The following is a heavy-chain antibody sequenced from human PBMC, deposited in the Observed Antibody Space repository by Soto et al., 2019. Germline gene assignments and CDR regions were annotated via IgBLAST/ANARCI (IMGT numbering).Heavy chain of an antibody. V-gene: IGHV3-23*01. J-gene: IGHJ4*02. Sequence: EVQLLESGGVLVQPGGSLRLSCAASGFTFSNFAMSWVRQAPGKGLEWVSAIRGSRGSRGGTHYTDSGKGRFTISRDNFTNPVYLQLNNLRAEDTAIYSCAKASTSQWELVHWGQGPLVTVSS. D-gene: IGHD3-10*01. CDR1: GFTFSNFA. CDR2: IRGSRGSRGGT. CDR3: AKASTSQWELVH.